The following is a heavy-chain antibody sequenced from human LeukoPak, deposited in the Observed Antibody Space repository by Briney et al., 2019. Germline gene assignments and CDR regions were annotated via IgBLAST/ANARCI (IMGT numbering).Heavy chain of an antibody. V-gene: IGHV3-23*01. D-gene: IGHD6-19*01. CDR2: ISSTGGST. CDR3: ARGYSSLDP. CDR1: GFTFSSYA. Sequence: GGSVRLSCAASGFTFSSYAMSWVRQAPGKGLEWVSGISSTGGSTYYADSVKGRFTISRDNSKNTLYLHMNSLTAEDTAVYYCARGYSSLDPWGQGTLVTVSS. J-gene: IGHJ5*02.